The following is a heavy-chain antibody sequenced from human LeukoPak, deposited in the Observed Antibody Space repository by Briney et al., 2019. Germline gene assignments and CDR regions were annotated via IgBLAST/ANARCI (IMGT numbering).Heavy chain of an antibody. Sequence: ASVKVSCKASGYTFTHYAVHWVRQAPGQGLEWMGWVSAYNGNTNYAQKFQGRVTMTTDTPTSTVYMELRSLRSDDTAVYYCGRHDGGSGWPWLGIDYWGQGTLVTVSS. CDR1: GYTFTHYA. CDR3: GRHDGGSGWPWLGIDY. D-gene: IGHD6-25*01. CDR2: VSAYNGNT. V-gene: IGHV1-18*01. J-gene: IGHJ4*02.